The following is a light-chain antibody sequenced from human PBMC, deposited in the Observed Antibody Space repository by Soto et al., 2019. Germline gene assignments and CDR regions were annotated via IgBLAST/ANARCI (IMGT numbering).Light chain of an antibody. Sequence: QSALTQPPSASGSPGQSVTISCTGTSSDDGGYNFVSWYQQHPGKAPKLMIYEVSERPSGVPDRFSGSKSGNTASLTVSGLQAEDEADCYCSSYAGSNIVVFGGGTKVTVL. CDR1: SSDDGGYNF. J-gene: IGLJ2*01. CDR3: SSYAGSNIVV. V-gene: IGLV2-8*01. CDR2: EVS.